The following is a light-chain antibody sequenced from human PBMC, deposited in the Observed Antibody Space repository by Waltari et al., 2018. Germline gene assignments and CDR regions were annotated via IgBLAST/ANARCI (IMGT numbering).Light chain of an antibody. CDR1: SSNIGSNT. Sequence: QSVLTQPPSASGTPGQRVTISCSGSSSNIGSNTVNWYQQPPGTAPKLLIYDNIDRPSGVPDRFSGSKSGTSASQAISELQSEDEADYHCAAWDDNLNGVVFGGGTKLTVL. CDR3: AAWDDNLNGVV. J-gene: IGLJ2*01. V-gene: IGLV1-44*01. CDR2: DNI.